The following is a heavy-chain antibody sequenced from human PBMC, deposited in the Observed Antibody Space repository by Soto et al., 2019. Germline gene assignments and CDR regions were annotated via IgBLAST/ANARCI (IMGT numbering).Heavy chain of an antibody. CDR3: AKSPNFYCSSPNCYKYYFDH. CDR2: ISYDGSEK. J-gene: IGHJ4*02. V-gene: IGHV3-30*18. Sequence: GGSLRLSCAASGFTFNTYGMHRVRQAPGKGLEWVAVISYDGSEKYYVDSVKGRFTISKDNSKNTLYLQMNSLRPEDTAVYYCAKSPNFYCSSPNCYKYYFDHWGQGTRVTVS. D-gene: IGHD2-2*02. CDR1: GFTFNTYG.